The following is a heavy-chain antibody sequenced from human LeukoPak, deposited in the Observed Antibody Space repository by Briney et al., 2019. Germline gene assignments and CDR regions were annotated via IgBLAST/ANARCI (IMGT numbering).Heavy chain of an antibody. D-gene: IGHD6-13*01. CDR3: ASSSWYAFDI. Sequence: PSETLSLTCTVSGGSISSSSYYWGWIRQPPGKGLEWIGYIYYSGSTNYNPSLKSRVTISVDTSKNQFSLKLSSVTAADTAVYYCASSSWYAFDIWGQGTMVTISS. CDR1: GGSISSSSYY. CDR2: IYYSGST. V-gene: IGHV4-61*05. J-gene: IGHJ3*02.